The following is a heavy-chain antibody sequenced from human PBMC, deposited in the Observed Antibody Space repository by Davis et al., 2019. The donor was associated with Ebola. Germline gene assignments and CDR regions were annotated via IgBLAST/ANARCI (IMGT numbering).Heavy chain of an antibody. CDR2: IKQDGSEK. CDR1: GFTFSSYW. D-gene: IGHD2-8*01. V-gene: IGHV3-7*01. Sequence: GESLKIPCAATGFTFSSYWMSWVRQAPGKGLEWVANIKQDGSEKYYVDSVKGRFTISRDNSKNTLYLQMNSLRAEDTAVYYCVGYCTNGVCYKDYYYYYGMDVWGQGTTVTVSS. CDR3: VGYCTNGVCYKDYYYYYGMDV. J-gene: IGHJ6*02.